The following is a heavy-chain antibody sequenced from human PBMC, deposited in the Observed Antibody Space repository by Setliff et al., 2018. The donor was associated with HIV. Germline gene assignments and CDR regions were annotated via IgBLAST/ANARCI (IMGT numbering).Heavy chain of an antibody. D-gene: IGHD2-15*01. CDR3: ARRRCSAASCPDNSWNWLDP. CDR1: SGSISTHY. V-gene: IGHV4-59*08. CDR2: IYYRGST. J-gene: IGHJ5*02. Sequence: PSETLSLTCTVSSGSISTHYWSWIRQPPGKGLEWIGYIYYRGSTYYNPSLKSRVTISVDTSKNQFSLKLRSVTAADTAMYYCARRRCSAASCPDNSWNWLDPWGQGTLVTVSS.